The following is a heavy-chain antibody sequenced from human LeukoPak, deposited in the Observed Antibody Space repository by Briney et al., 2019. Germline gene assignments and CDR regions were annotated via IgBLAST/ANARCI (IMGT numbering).Heavy chain of an antibody. V-gene: IGHV3-48*02. CDR2: MNSDGSHT. D-gene: IGHD3-10*01. CDR3: TRGSFGVFDY. CDR1: GSISGNYG. Sequence: GGPLKAYGPAPGSISGNYGMTWVGQAPGRGLEWVSSMNSDGSHTYDADSLEGRFTISRDNARNSVYLQMNGLRDEDTAVYYCTRGSFGVFDYWGQGILVTVSS. J-gene: IGHJ4*02.